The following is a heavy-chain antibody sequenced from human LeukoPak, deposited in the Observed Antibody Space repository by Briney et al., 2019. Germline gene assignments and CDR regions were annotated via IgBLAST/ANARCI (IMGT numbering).Heavy chain of an antibody. CDR2: IYYSGST. D-gene: IGHD3-10*01. CDR1: GGSISSSSYY. CDR3: ARHPAAMVRGVIRGWFDP. Sequence: SETLSLTCTVSGGSISSSSYYWGWIRQPPGKGLEWIGSIYYSGSTYYNPSLKSRVTISVDTSKNQFSLKLSSVTAADTAVYYCARHPAAMVRGVIRGWFDPRGQGTLVTVSS. V-gene: IGHV4-39*01. J-gene: IGHJ5*02.